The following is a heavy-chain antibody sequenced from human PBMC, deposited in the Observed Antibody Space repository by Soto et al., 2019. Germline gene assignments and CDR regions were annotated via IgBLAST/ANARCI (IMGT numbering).Heavy chain of an antibody. J-gene: IGHJ6*02. Sequence: QVQLVQSGAEVKKPGSSVKVSCKASGGTFSSYAISWVRQAPGQGLEWMGGIIPIFGTANYAQKFQGRVTITADKSTSTAYMEMSSVKYEDTAVYYCATHLLIAVAGTHYYYGMDVWGQGTTVTVSS. D-gene: IGHD6-13*01. CDR3: ATHLLIAVAGTHYYYGMDV. CDR2: IIPIFGTA. V-gene: IGHV1-69*06. CDR1: GGTFSSYA.